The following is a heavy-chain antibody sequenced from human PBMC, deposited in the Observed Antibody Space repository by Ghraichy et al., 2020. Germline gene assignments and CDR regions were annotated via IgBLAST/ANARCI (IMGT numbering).Heavy chain of an antibody. CDR2: ISGSGGST. J-gene: IGHJ2*01. V-gene: IGHV3-23*01. CDR1: GFTFSSYA. CDR3: AKDRRPVRYFDL. Sequence: GGSLRLACAASGFTFSSYAMSWVRQAPGKGLEWVSAISGSGGSTYYADSVKGRFTISRDNSKNTLYLQMNSLRAEDTAVYYCAKDRRPVRYFDLWGRGTLVTVSS.